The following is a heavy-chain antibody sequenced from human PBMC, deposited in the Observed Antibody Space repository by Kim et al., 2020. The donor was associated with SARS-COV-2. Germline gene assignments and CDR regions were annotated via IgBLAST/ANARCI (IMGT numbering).Heavy chain of an antibody. J-gene: IGHJ6*02. CDR3: AREVVPAALYYYGMDV. V-gene: IGHV4-39*02. D-gene: IGHD2-2*01. Sequence: LKSRVTISVDTSKNQFSLKLSSVTAADTAVYYCAREVVPAALYYYGMDVWGQGTTVTVSS.